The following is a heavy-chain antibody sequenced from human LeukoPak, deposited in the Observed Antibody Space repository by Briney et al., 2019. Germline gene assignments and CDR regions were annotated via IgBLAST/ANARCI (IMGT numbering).Heavy chain of an antibody. CDR2: ISGSGGST. D-gene: IGHD3-10*01. CDR1: GFTFSSYA. CDR3: AKWGSNYYGSRSYYNGFDP. Sequence: GGSLRLSYAASGFTFSSYAMSWVRLAPGKGLEWASAISGSGGSTYYADSVKGRFTISRDNSKNTLYLQMNSLRAEDTAVYYCAKWGSNYYGSRSYYNGFDPWGQGTLVTVSS. V-gene: IGHV3-23*01. J-gene: IGHJ5*02.